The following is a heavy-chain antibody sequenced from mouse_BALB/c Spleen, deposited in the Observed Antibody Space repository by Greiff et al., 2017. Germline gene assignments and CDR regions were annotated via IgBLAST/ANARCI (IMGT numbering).Heavy chain of an antibody. CDR3: TRGELRGAMDY. J-gene: IGHJ4*01. D-gene: IGHD2-4*01. CDR2: INPSNGGT. Sequence: VQLQQSGAELVKPGASVKLSCKASGYTFTSYYMYWVKQRPGQGLEWIGEINPSNGGTNFNEKFKSKATLTVDKSSSTAYMQLSSLTSEDSAVYYCTRGELRGAMDYWGQGTSVTVSS. CDR1: GYTFTSYY. V-gene: IGHV1S81*02.